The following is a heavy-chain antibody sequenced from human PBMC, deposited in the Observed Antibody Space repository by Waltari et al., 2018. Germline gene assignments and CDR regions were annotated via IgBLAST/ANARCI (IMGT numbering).Heavy chain of an antibody. D-gene: IGHD4-4*01. CDR1: GFTFSSHW. V-gene: IGHV3-74*03. CDR2: FNTDGSDT. J-gene: IGHJ5*02. CDR3: ARAYSGKKNPKES. Sequence: EVQLVESGGGLVQPGGSLRLSCAASGFTFSSHWMHWVRQAPGKGLVWVSRFNTDGSDTASADSVRGRFTISRDNAKNTLFLQMNSLRVEDTAVYYCARAYSGKKNPKESWGQGTLVTVSS.